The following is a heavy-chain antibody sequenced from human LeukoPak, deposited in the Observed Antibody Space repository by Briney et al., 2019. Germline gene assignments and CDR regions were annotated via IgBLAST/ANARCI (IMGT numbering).Heavy chain of an antibody. CDR2: IYHSGST. V-gene: IGHV4-30-2*01. J-gene: IGHJ6*02. D-gene: IGHD2-2*01. CDR1: GGSISSGGYS. CDR3: ARDVPKKAPYGVDV. Sequence: SQTLSLTCAVSGGSISSGGYSWSWIRQPPGKGLGWIGYIYHSGSTYYNPSLKSRVTISVDRSKNQFSLKLSSVTAADTAVYYCARDVPKKAPYGVDVWGPGTTVIVSS.